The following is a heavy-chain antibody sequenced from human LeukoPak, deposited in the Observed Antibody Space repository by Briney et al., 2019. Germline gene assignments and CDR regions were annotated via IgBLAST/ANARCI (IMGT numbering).Heavy chain of an antibody. V-gene: IGHV1-2*02. D-gene: IGHD4-11*01. J-gene: IGHJ6*03. Sequence: ASVKVSCKASGYTFTGHYMHWVRQAPGQGLEWMGWINPNSGGTNYAQKFQGRVTMTRDTSISTAYMELSRLRSDDTAVYYCARTITTGYYYYYMDVWGKGTTVTVSS. CDR2: INPNSGGT. CDR1: GYTFTGHY. CDR3: ARTITTGYYYYYMDV.